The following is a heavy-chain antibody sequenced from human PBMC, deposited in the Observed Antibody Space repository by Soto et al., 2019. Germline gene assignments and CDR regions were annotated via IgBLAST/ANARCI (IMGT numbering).Heavy chain of an antibody. CDR1: GYTFTNYA. CDR2: INAGNGNT. CDR3: AKEKISTSCCNWFDP. J-gene: IGHJ5*02. Sequence: ASVKVSCKASGYTFTNYAMHWVRQAPGQRLEWMGWINAGNGNTKYSQKFQGRVTITRDTSASTAYMELSSLRSEDTAVYYCAKEKISTSCCNWFDPWGQGTLVTVSS. V-gene: IGHV1-3*01. D-gene: IGHD2-2*01.